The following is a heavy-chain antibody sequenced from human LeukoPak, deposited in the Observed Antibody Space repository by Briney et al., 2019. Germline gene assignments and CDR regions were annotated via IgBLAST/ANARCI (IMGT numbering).Heavy chain of an antibody. J-gene: IGHJ5*02. CDR3: ARVRLDYDCFDP. Sequence: SQTLFLTCTVSGGSISSGSYYWSWIRQPAGKGLEWIGRIYTSGSTNYNPSLKSRVTISVDTSKNQFSLKLSSVTAADTAWYSCARVRLDYDCFDPGGQGTLATVSS. CDR2: IYTSGST. D-gene: IGHD4/OR15-4a*01. V-gene: IGHV4-61*02. CDR1: GGSISSGSYY.